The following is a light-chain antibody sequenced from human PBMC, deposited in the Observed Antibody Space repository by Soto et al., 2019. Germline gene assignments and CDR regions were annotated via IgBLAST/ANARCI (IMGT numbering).Light chain of an antibody. CDR2: EVN. CDR1: SSDVGGYNY. J-gene: IGLJ1*01. V-gene: IGLV2-8*01. Sequence: QSVLTQPPSASGSPGQSVAISCTGTSSDVGGYNYVSWYQQHPGKAPKLMIYEVNKRPSGVPDRFSGSKSGNTASLTVSGLQAEDEADYYCASYAGGKNFYVFGTGTKLTVL. CDR3: ASYAGGKNFYV.